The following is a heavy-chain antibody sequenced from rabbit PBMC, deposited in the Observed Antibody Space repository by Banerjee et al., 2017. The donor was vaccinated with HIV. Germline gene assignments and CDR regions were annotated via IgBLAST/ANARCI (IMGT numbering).Heavy chain of an antibody. CDR1: GFSFSSSYW. CDR2: IYTGSGST. D-gene: IGHD6-1*01. Sequence: QEQLEESGGDLVKPEGSLTLTCTASGFSFSSSYWICWVRQAPGKGLEWIACIYTGSGSTYYASWAKGRFTIAKTSSTTVTLQMTSLTAADTATYFCARTYASDSTYGLNLWGPGTLVTVS. J-gene: IGHJ4*01. CDR3: ARTYASDSTYGLNL. V-gene: IGHV1S45*01.